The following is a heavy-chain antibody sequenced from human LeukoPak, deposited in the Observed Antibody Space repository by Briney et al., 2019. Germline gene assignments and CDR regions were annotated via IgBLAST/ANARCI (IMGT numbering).Heavy chain of an antibody. Sequence: AGGSLRLSCAASGFTFSSYAMHWVRQAPGKGLEWVANIKQDGSEKYYVDSVKGRFTISRDNAKNSLYLQMNSLRAEDTAVYYCARSGGGYWGQGTLVTVSS. J-gene: IGHJ4*02. D-gene: IGHD2-15*01. CDR3: ARSGGGY. CDR1: GFTFSSYA. V-gene: IGHV3-7*01. CDR2: IKQDGSEK.